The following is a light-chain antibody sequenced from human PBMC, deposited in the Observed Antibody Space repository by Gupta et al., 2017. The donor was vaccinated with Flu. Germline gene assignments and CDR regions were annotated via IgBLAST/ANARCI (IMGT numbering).Light chain of an antibody. CDR3: HQYDSAPWT. Sequence: EIVLTQSPGTLSLSPGEGATLSCRASQSVSSNNLAWYQQKPGQAPRLLIPAVSSRATGIPDRFGGSGSGTDFTLTIRRVEPEDLAVYYCHQYDSAPWTLAKGPRWKSN. CDR2: AVS. V-gene: IGKV3-20*01. J-gene: IGKJ1*01. CDR1: QSVSSNN.